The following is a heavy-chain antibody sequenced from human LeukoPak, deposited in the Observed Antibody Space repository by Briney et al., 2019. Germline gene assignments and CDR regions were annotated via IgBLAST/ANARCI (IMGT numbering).Heavy chain of an antibody. CDR3: ARGSISSNYFGG. Sequence: GASVKVSCKASGYTFTSYGISWVRQAPGQGLEWMGWISPYNGNTNYAQKFQGRVTMTTDTSTSTAYMQLRSLRSDDTAVCYCARGSISSNYFGGWGQGTLVTVSS. V-gene: IGHV1-18*01. D-gene: IGHD3-16*01. J-gene: IGHJ4*02. CDR1: GYTFTSYG. CDR2: ISPYNGNT.